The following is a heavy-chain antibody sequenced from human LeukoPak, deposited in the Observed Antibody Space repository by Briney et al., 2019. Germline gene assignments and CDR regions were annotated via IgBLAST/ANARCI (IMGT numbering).Heavy chain of an antibody. D-gene: IGHD1-26*01. J-gene: IGHJ4*02. CDR1: SGSISSYY. CDR2: IYYSGSA. V-gene: IGHV4-59*01. Sequence: SETLSLTCTVSSGSISSYYWSWIRQPPGKGLEWIGYIYYSGSANYNPSLKSRVTISVDTSKNQFSLKLSSVTAADTAVYYCARGRYRLDYRGQGTLVTVSS. CDR3: ARGRYRLDY.